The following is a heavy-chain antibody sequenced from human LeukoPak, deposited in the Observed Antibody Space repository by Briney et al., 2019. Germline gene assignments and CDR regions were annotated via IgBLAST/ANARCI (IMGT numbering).Heavy chain of an antibody. CDR1: GFTFSNAW. Sequence: GGSLRLSCAASGFTFSNAWMSWVRQAPGKGLEWVGRIKSKTDGGTTDYAAPVKGRFTISRDNSKNTLYLQMNSLRAEDTAVYYCARDLNWETYWGQGTLVSVSS. D-gene: IGHD7-27*01. J-gene: IGHJ4*02. V-gene: IGHV3-15*01. CDR2: IKSKTDGGTT. CDR3: ARDLNWETY.